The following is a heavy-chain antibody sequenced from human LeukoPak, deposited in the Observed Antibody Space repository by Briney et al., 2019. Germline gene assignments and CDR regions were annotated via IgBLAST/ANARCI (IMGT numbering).Heavy chain of an antibody. V-gene: IGHV5-51*01. J-gene: IGHJ6*03. CDR1: GYRFSIYW. Sequence: GESLKISCEGSGYRFSIYWIGWVRQMPGKCLEWLGIIYPDDSDTRYSPSFQGQVTISVDKSINTAYLQWSSLKASDTAMYYCARQRSIAARPGYYYMDVWGKGTTVIVSS. D-gene: IGHD6-6*01. CDR3: ARQRSIAARPGYYYMDV. CDR2: IYPDDSDT.